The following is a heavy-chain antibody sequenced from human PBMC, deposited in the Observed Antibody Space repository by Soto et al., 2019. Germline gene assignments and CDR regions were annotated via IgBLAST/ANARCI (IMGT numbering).Heavy chain of an antibody. CDR3: GRLRAYSSGCDY. CDR1: GYTFTTNW. Sequence: PGESLKISCQGSGYTFTTNWIGWVRQMPGKGLEWIGRIDPSDSYTNYSPSFQGHVTLSADKSISTAYLQWSSLKASDSAMYYCGRLRAYSSGCDYWGQGTLVTVSS. J-gene: IGHJ4*02. CDR2: IDPSDSYT. V-gene: IGHV5-10-1*01. D-gene: IGHD6-19*01.